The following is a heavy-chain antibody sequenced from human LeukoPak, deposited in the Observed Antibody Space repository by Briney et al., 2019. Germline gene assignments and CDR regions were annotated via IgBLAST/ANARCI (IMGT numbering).Heavy chain of an antibody. D-gene: IGHD5-24*01. CDR2: IYYSGST. Sequence: SETLSLTCAVYGGSFSGYYWSWIRQPPGKGLEWIGYIYYSGSTNYNPSLKSRVTISVDTSKNQFSLKLSSVTAADTAVYYCARGRDGYPPALDYWGQGTLVTVSS. CDR3: ARGRDGYPPALDY. J-gene: IGHJ4*02. CDR1: GGSFSGYY. V-gene: IGHV4-59*01.